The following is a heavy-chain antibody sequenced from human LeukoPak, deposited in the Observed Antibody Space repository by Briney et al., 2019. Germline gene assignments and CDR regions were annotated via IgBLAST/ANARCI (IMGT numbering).Heavy chain of an antibody. CDR1: GLNFNIFS. Sequence: PGGSLRLSCAASGLNFNIFSMNWVRQAPGKGLEWVSYISSSSTTIYYADSVKGRFTISRDNAKNSLYLQMNSLRAEDTAVYYCALGSVFRFLEWLPYWGQGTLVTVSS. D-gene: IGHD3-3*01. CDR3: ALGSVFRFLEWLPY. CDR2: ISSSSTTI. J-gene: IGHJ4*02. V-gene: IGHV3-48*01.